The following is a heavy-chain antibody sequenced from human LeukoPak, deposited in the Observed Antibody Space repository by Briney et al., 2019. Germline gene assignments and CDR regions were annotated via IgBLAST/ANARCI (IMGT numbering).Heavy chain of an antibody. D-gene: IGHD3-10*01. Sequence: GGSLRLSCAASGFTFSSYGMHWVRQAPGKGLEWVAFIRYDGSNKYYADSVKGRFTISRDNSKNTLYLQMNSLRAEDTGVYYCARDPHDPRLLWFGELFDYWGQGTLVTVSS. CDR1: GFTFSSYG. J-gene: IGHJ4*02. CDR3: ARDPHDPRLLWFGELFDY. V-gene: IGHV3-30*02. CDR2: IRYDGSNK.